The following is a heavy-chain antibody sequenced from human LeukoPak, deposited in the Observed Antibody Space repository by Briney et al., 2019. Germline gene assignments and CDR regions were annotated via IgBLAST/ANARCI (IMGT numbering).Heavy chain of an antibody. Sequence: GGSLRLSCAASGFTFSSYGMHWVRQAPGKGLEWVSSISSSSSYIYYADSVKGRFTISRDNAKNSLYLQMNSLRAEDTAVYYCARDKEQWLVIDCWGQGTLVTVSS. V-gene: IGHV3-21*01. D-gene: IGHD6-19*01. J-gene: IGHJ4*02. CDR1: GFTFSSYG. CDR2: ISSSSSYI. CDR3: ARDKEQWLVIDC.